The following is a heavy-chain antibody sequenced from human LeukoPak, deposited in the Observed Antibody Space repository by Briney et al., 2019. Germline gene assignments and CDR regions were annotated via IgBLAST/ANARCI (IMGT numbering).Heavy chain of an antibody. CDR3: ARTTYYYDSSGRRFDY. V-gene: IGHV1-18*01. J-gene: IGHJ4*02. CDR2: ISAYNGNT. Sequence: ASVKVSCKASGYTFTSYGISWVRQAPGQGLEWMGWISAYNGNTNYAQKLQGRVTMTTDTSTSTAYMELRSLRSDDTAVYYCARTTYYYDSSGRRFDYWGQGTLVTVSS. D-gene: IGHD3-22*01. CDR1: GYTFTSYG.